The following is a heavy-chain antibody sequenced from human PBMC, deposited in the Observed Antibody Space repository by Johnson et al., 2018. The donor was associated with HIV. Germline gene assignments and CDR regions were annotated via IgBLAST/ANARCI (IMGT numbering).Heavy chain of an antibody. J-gene: IGHJ3*02. Sequence: QEQLVESGGNVVKPGRSQRLSCAASGFTFSDYSMHWVRQAPGKGLEWVAFISSDGSATNYADSVKGRFTISRDNPKNSLYLQMNSLRVEDTAVYYCARQRGCDIWGQGTMVTVSS. CDR3: ARQRGCDI. D-gene: IGHD1-1*01. CDR2: ISSDGSAT. V-gene: IGHV3-30*04. CDR1: GFTFSDYS.